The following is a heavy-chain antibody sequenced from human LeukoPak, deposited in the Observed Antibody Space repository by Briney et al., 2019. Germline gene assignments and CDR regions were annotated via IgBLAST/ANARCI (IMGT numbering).Heavy chain of an antibody. J-gene: IGHJ3*02. Sequence: ASVKVSCKASGYTFTAYYMHWVRQAPGQGLVWVGRINPNSGDTNYAQKFQGRVTMTRDTSISTVYMELTGLRSDDTAVYYCARDVSGISSATDTFDMWGQGTVVTVSS. CDR2: INPNSGDT. V-gene: IGHV1-2*06. CDR1: GYTFTAYY. D-gene: IGHD1-14*01. CDR3: ARDVSGISSATDTFDM.